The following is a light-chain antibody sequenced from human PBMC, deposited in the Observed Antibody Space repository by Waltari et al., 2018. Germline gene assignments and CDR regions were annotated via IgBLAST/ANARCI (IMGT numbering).Light chain of an antibody. CDR3: QTGGQGTWV. V-gene: IGLV4-69*01. CDR2: INSDGSH. J-gene: IGLJ3*02. Sequence: QLALTQSPSASASLGASVKLTCTLDSGHSSNVVAWHQQHPEKGPRYLMKINSDGSHSKGDEIPGRFSESSAGAGRYLTLSGVQSDDEADYYCQTGGQGTWVFGGGTKLTVL. CDR1: SGHSSNV.